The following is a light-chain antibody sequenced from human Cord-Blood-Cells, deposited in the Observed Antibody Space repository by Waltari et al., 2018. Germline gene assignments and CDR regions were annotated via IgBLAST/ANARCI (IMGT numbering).Light chain of an antibody. V-gene: IGKV4-1*01. CDR2: WAS. J-gene: IGKJ2*01. Sequence: DIVMTQSPDSLAVSLGERATINCKSSQSVLYSSNNKNYLAWYQQKPGQPPKLLIYWASTRESGLPDPCRCTGSGTDFTLTISSLQAKDVAVNYAQHYYSTPPTFGQGTKLEL. CDR1: QSVLYSSNNKNY. CDR3: QHYYSTPPT.